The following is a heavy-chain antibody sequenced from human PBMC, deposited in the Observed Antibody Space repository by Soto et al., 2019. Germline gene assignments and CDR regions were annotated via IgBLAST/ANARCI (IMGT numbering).Heavy chain of an antibody. J-gene: IGHJ5*02. V-gene: IGHV4-31*03. CDR1: GGSIRNGNYY. D-gene: IGHD1-1*01. CDR2: IYYIGTT. CDR3: AKNETTRPWFDP. Sequence: QVQLQESGPGLVKASQTLSLTCTVSGGSIRNGNYYWSWIRQLPGKGLEWIGNIYYIGTTSYTPSLKSRVIISIDTSKNQFSLELTSVLAADTAVYYCAKNETTRPWFDPWGQGTLVTVSS.